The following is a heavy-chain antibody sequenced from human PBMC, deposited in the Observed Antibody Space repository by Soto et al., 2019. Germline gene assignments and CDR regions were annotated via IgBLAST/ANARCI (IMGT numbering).Heavy chain of an antibody. CDR2: IIPILGIA. J-gene: IGHJ6*03. V-gene: IGHV1-69*02. D-gene: IGHD2-2*02. CDR3: ARGGDIVVVPAAIADYYYMDR. CDR1: GGTFSSYT. Sequence: QVQLVQSGAEVKKPGSSVKVSCKASGGTFSSYTISWVRQAPGQGLEWMGRIIPILGIANYAQKFQGRVTITADKTTSTAYMELSSLRSEDTAVYYCARGGDIVVVPAAIADYYYMDRWGKGTTVTVSS.